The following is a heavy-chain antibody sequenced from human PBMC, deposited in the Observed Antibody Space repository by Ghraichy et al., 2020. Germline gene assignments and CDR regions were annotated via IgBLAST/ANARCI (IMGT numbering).Heavy chain of an antibody. Sequence: ASVKVSCKVSGYTLTELSMHWVRQAPVKGLEWMGGFDPEDGETIYAQKFQGRVTMTEDTSTDTAYMELSSLRSEDTAVYYCATVPYSSSYYFDYWGQGTLVTVST. CDR3: ATVPYSSSYYFDY. CDR1: GYTLTELS. V-gene: IGHV1-24*01. D-gene: IGHD6-6*01. J-gene: IGHJ4*02. CDR2: FDPEDGET.